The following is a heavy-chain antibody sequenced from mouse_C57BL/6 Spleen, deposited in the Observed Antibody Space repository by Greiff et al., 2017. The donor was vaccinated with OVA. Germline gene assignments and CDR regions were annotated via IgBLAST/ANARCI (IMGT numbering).Heavy chain of an antibody. CDR1: GYTFTDYN. CDR2: INPNNGGT. V-gene: IGHV1-18*01. D-gene: IGHD2-4*01. CDR3: ARVYYDYDGDYFDD. Sequence: VQLKESGPELVKPGASVKIPCKASGYTFTDYNMDWVKQSHGKSLEWIGDINPNNGGTIYNQKFKGTATLTVDKSSSTAYMELRSLTSEDTAVYYCARVYYDYDGDYFDDWGQGTTLTVSS. J-gene: IGHJ2*01.